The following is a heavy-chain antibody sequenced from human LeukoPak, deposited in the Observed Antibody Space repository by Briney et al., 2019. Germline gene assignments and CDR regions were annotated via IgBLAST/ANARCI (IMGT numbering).Heavy chain of an antibody. CDR3: ARVPTNSWYNWFDP. Sequence: GGSLRLSCAASGFAFSIYDMHWVRQPTGKGLEWVSAIGTTDNTYYIDSVKGRFTISRENVKNSLYLQMNSLRAEDTAIYYCARVPTNSWYNWFDPWGQGTLVTVSS. V-gene: IGHV3-13*01. CDR1: GFAFSIYD. J-gene: IGHJ5*02. D-gene: IGHD2-8*01. CDR2: IGTTDNT.